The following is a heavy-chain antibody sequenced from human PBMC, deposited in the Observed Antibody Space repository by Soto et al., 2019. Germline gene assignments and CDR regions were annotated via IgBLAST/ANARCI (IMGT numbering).Heavy chain of an antibody. V-gene: IGHV5-51*01. J-gene: IGHJ6*03. CDR3: ARLDDYGDYFYYYMDV. D-gene: IGHD4-17*01. CDR2: IYPGDSDT. Sequence: GESLKISCKGSGYSFTSYWIGWVRQMAGKGLEWMGIIYPGDSDTRYSPSFQGQVTISADKSISTAYLQWSSLKASDTAMYYCARLDDYGDYFYYYMDVWGKGTTVTVSS. CDR1: GYSFTSYW.